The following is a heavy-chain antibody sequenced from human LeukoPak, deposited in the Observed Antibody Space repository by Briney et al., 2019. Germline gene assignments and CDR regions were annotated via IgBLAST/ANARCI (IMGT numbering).Heavy chain of an antibody. CDR3: ARSPYYDILTGPYYFDY. Sequence: SVKVSCKASGGTFSSYAISWVRQTPGQGLEWMGGIIPIFGTANYAQKFQGRVTITADESTSTAYMELSSLRSEDTAVYYCARSPYYDILTGPYYFDYWGQGTLVTVSS. CDR1: GGTFSSYA. V-gene: IGHV1-69*13. D-gene: IGHD3-9*01. J-gene: IGHJ4*02. CDR2: IIPIFGTA.